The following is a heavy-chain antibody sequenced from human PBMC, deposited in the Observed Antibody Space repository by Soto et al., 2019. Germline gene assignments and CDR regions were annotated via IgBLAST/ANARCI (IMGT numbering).Heavy chain of an antibody. CDR2: INSDGSST. CDR1: GITFISYW. Sequence: PGGSLRLSCAASGITFISYWMHWVLQAPGKGLVWVSRINSDGSSTSYADSVKGRFTISRDNAKNTLNLQMNSLRAEDTAVYYCARETRAYSNYFDYWGQGTLVTVSS. CDR3: ARETRAYSNYFDY. V-gene: IGHV3-74*01. J-gene: IGHJ4*02. D-gene: IGHD4-4*01.